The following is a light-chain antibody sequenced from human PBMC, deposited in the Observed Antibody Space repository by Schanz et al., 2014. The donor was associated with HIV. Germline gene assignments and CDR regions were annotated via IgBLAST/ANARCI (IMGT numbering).Light chain of an antibody. J-gene: IGLJ3*02. CDR1: SSDVGGYDF. CDR3: SSYTSSSTRV. V-gene: IGLV2-14*03. Sequence: QSALTQPASVSGSPGQSITISCNGTSSDVGGYDFVSWSQQHPGKAPKLMIFDVSNRPSGVSNRFSGSKSGNTASLTISGLQAEDEADYYCSSYTSSSTRVFGGGTKLTVL. CDR2: DVS.